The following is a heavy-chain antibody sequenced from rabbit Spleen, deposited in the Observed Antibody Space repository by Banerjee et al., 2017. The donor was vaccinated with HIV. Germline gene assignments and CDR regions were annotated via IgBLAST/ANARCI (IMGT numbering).Heavy chain of an antibody. CDR1: GFDVSVYN. CDR2: INTVTGKS. D-gene: IGHD1-1*01. V-gene: IGHV1S45*01. CDR3: ARDLVAVIGWNFNL. J-gene: IGHJ4*01. Sequence: QEQLKETGGGLVQPGGSLTLSCKASGFDVSVYNMQWVRQAPGKGLEWIACINTVTGKSVYASWAKGRFIMSRTSSTTVTLQMTSLTAADTATYFCARDLVAVIGWNFNLWGQGTLVTVS.